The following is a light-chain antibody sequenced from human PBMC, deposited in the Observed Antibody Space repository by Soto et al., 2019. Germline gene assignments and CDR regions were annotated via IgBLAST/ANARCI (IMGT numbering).Light chain of an antibody. CDR2: QDS. CDR1: KLGDQY. CDR3: QAWDSSIYV. V-gene: IGLV3-1*01. J-gene: IGLJ1*01. Sequence: SYELTQPPSVSVSPGQTASITCSGDKLGDQYASWYQQKPGQSPVLLIYQDSKRPSGIPERFSGSNSGNTATLTISGTQAMDEADYYCQAWDSSIYVFGSGTKVTVL.